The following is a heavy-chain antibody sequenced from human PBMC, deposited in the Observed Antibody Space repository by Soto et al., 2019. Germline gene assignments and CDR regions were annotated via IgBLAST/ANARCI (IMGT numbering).Heavy chain of an antibody. Sequence: QVQLVESGGGVVQPGMSLRRSCAASGFTFSSYGMHWVRQAPGKGLEWVAVIWYDGSNKYYADSVKGRFTISRDNSKNTLYLQMNSPRAEDTAVYYCAGGIVVVPAAIAVTDYYSMDVWGQGTTVTVSS. CDR2: IWYDGSNK. V-gene: IGHV3-33*01. CDR3: AGGIVVVPAAIAVTDYYSMDV. J-gene: IGHJ6*02. CDR1: GFTFSSYG. D-gene: IGHD2-2*02.